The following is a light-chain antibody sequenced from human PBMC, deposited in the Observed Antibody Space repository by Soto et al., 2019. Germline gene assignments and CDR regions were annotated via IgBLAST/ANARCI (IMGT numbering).Light chain of an antibody. Sequence: QAVVTQEPSLTVSPGGTVTLTCGSSTGAVTSGLFPYWFRQTPGQAPRALIYDTGNKYSWTPARFSGYLLGGKAALTLSGAQPEDEADYYCLLSYSGNRVFGGGTKLTVL. V-gene: IGLV7-46*01. CDR2: DTG. CDR3: LLSYSGNRV. J-gene: IGLJ3*02. CDR1: TGAVTSGLF.